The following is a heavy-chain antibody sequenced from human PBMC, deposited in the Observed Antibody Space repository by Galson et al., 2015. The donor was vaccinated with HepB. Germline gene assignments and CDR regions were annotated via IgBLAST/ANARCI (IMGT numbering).Heavy chain of an antibody. CDR2: INSDGSNI. J-gene: IGHJ3*01. Sequence: SLRLSCAASGSTFSSYRMHWVRQAPGKGLVWVSRINSDGSNIGYADSVKGRFTISRDNAKNTLYLQMNSLRVEDTAIYYCPLTVAGTRNAFDFWGQGTMVTVSS. V-gene: IGHV3-74*01. CDR3: PLTVAGTRNAFDF. CDR1: GSTFSSYR. D-gene: IGHD6-19*01.